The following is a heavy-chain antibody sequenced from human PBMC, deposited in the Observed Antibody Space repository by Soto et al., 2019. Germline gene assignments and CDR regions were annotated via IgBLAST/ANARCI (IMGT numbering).Heavy chain of an antibody. J-gene: IGHJ5*01. CDR1: GFIFSNYA. Sequence: EVQLLESGGGLVQPGGSLRLSCAASGFIFSNYAMSWVRQAPGKGLEWVSAISGSGVDTYYADSVNGRFTFSRDNYRRTLYLQMNRLRAENAAIYYCAKDLGMGGDSSFGSWGQGTVVTVSS. D-gene: IGHD3-22*01. CDR2: ISGSGVDT. CDR3: AKDLGMGGDSSFGS. V-gene: IGHV3-23*01.